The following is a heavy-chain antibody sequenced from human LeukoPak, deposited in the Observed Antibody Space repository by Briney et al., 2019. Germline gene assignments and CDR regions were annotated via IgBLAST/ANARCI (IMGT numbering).Heavy chain of an antibody. V-gene: IGHV3-53*01. CDR3: ARLYCYVSGTYSRYFDY. CDR1: GFTVSSNY. Sequence: PGRSLRLSFAASGFTVSSNYMTWVLQAPGKRLDWDSIIYSGGTTYYADSVKGRFTISRDNSKNTLYLQMNSLRAEDTAVYYCARLYCYVSGTYSRYFDYWGQGTLVTVSS. CDR2: IYSGGTT. D-gene: IGHD3-10*01. J-gene: IGHJ4*02.